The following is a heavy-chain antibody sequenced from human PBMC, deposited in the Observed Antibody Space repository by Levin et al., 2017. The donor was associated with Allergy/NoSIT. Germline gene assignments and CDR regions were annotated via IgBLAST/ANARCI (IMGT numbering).Heavy chain of an antibody. J-gene: IGHJ4*02. CDR2: ISTYGDT. CDR1: GYTFFNTG. CDR3: ARPIAARGLHYFDH. D-gene: IGHD6-6*01. Sequence: GGSLRLSCKASGYTFFNTGMSWVRQAPGQGLEWMGWISTYGDTNYAQNLQGRVTMTTDTSTSTAYMELRSLRSDDTAVYYWARPIAARGLHYFDHWGQGTLVTVSS. V-gene: IGHV1-18*01.